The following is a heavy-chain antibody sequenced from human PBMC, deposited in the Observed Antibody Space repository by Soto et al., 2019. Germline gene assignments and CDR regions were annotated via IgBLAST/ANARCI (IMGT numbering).Heavy chain of an antibody. CDR3: ARDRAGAPFDY. CDR1: GFTFSTYE. J-gene: IGHJ4*02. D-gene: IGHD1-26*01. V-gene: IGHV3-48*03. Sequence: DVQLVESGGGLVHPGESLRLSCAASGFTFSTYEMNWVRQAPGKGLEWVSYISSTTKTIYYADSVKGRFTISRDNAKNSLYLQMNSLRAEDTGIYYCARDRAGAPFDYWGLGILVTVSS. CDR2: ISSTTKTI.